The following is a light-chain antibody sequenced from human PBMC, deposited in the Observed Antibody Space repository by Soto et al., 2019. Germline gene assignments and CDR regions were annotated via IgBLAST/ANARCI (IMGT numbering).Light chain of an antibody. Sequence: EIVMTQSPATLSVSPGERATLSCRASQSVSSNLAWYQQKPGQAPRLLIYGASTRPTGIPARFSGSGSGTEYTLLISSLQSADFVASYCQQYNNWPPITFGQGTRLEIK. CDR3: QQYNNWPPIT. CDR1: QSVSSN. CDR2: GAS. V-gene: IGKV3-15*01. J-gene: IGKJ5*01.